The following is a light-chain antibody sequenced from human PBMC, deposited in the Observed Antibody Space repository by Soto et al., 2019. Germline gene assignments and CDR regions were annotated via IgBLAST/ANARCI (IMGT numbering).Light chain of an antibody. J-gene: IGLJ1*01. CDR2: QVT. V-gene: IGLV2-14*01. Sequence: QSALAQPASVSGSPGQSITISCTGSGSDIATFNYVSWYQQYPGKAPKLLIYQVTSRASGVSHRFSGSKSGNTAALTISGLQPEDEAEYSCNSYSSTSLYVFGTGTTVTVL. CDR3: NSYSSTSLYV. CDR1: GSDIATFNY.